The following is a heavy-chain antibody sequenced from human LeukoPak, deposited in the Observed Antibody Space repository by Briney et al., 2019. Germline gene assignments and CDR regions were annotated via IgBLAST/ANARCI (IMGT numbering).Heavy chain of an antibody. J-gene: IGHJ6*03. CDR3: AKGNCGGDCYTYFYFYMDV. CDR2: IRYDGSNK. CDR1: GFTFSSYG. D-gene: IGHD2-21*02. Sequence: PGGSLRLSCAASGFTFSSYGMHWVRQAPGKGLEWVAFIRYDGSNKYYADSVRGRFTISRDNSKNTLYLQMNSLTPEDTAVYYCAKGNCGGDCYTYFYFYMDVWGKGATVTVSS. V-gene: IGHV3-30*02.